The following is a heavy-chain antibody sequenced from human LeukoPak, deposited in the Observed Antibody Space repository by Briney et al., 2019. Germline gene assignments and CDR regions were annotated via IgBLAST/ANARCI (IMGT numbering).Heavy chain of an antibody. CDR3: ASDQRYAFDY. Sequence: GGSLRLSCATSGFSFTDYPMNWVRQAPGKGLEWVSNIRASAEGANYAYYADSVKGRVTISRDDAKNTLYLHMNSLRDDDTAVYYCASDQRYAFDYWGQGILVTVSS. V-gene: IGHV3-48*02. CDR2: IRASAEGANYA. J-gene: IGHJ4*02. D-gene: IGHD3-9*01. CDR1: GFSFTDYP.